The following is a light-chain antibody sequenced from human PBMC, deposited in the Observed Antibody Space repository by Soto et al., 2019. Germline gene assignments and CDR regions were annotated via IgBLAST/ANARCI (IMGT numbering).Light chain of an antibody. J-gene: IGKJ5*01. CDR2: DAS. Sequence: EVVLTQSPVTLSLSRGERATLSCRASQSVSSYLAWYQQKPGQAPRLLIYDASNRATGIPARFSGSGSGTDFTLTITRLEPEDFALYYCQQYGGSPITFGLGTRLEIK. CDR3: QQYGGSPIT. CDR1: QSVSSY. V-gene: IGKV3-11*01.